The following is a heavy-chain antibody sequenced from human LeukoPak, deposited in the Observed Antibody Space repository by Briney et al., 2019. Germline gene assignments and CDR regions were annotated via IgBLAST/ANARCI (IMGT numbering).Heavy chain of an antibody. CDR1: GFTFRSYA. CDR3: AKDLQYGSGSYPVVGAFDI. Sequence: GRSLRLSCAASGFTFRSYAMDWVRQAPGKGLEWVAVISYDGTNKYYTDSLKGRFTVSRDNSKNTLYLQIHSLRAEDTAVYYCAKDLQYGSGSYPVVGAFDIWGQGTMVTVSS. J-gene: IGHJ3*02. CDR2: ISYDGTNK. D-gene: IGHD3-10*01. V-gene: IGHV3-30*04.